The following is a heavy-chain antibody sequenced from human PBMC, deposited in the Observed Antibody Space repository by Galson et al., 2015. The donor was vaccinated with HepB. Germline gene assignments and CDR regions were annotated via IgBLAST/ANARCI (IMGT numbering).Heavy chain of an antibody. J-gene: IGHJ4*02. CDR3: ARVRGYGSGSYFDY. CDR2: IKEDGGEK. V-gene: IGHV3-7*03. CDR1: GFTFRNYW. Sequence: LRLSCAASGFTFRNYWMIWVRQAPGKGLEWVANIKEDGGEKYYVDSVKGRFTISRDNAKNSLYLQMNTLRPEDTAIYYCARVRGYGSGSYFDYWGQGSLVTVSS. D-gene: IGHD3-10*01.